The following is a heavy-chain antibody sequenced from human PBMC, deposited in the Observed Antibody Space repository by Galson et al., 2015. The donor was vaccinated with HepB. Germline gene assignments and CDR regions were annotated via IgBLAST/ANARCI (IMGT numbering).Heavy chain of an antibody. V-gene: IGHV6-1*01. Sequence: CAISGDSVSSISAAWNWIRQSPSGGLEWLGRTYYRSKWYNDYALSVKSRITINPDTSKNQFSLQLNSVTPEDTAVYYCARDHAVLGYGSHYYYMDVWGKGTTVTVSS. J-gene: IGHJ6*03. CDR3: ARDHAVLGYGSHYYYMDV. CDR2: TYYRSKWYN. D-gene: IGHD2-15*01. CDR1: GDSVSSISAA.